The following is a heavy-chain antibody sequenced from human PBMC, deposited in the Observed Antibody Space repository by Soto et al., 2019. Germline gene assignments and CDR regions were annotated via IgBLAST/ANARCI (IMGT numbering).Heavy chain of an antibody. J-gene: IGHJ4*02. V-gene: IGHV4-59*01. CDR3: ARDRGDRTIDY. CDR2: IYYSGST. Sequence: SETLSLTCTVSGGCISSYYWSWIRQPPGKGLEWIGYIYYSGSTNYNPSLKSRVTISVDTSKNQFSLKLSSVTAADTAVYYCARDRGDRTIDYWGQGTLVTVSS. CDR1: GGCISSYY. D-gene: IGHD1-1*01.